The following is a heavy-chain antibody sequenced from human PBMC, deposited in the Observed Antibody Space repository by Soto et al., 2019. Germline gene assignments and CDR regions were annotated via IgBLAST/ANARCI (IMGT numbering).Heavy chain of an antibody. J-gene: IGHJ4*02. Sequence: PGWSLRLSCASSVFTFISYSMSWVRQAPGKGLEWVSGFRSSGDGGTTYYADSVKGRFTISRDNSKNTLFLQMNSLRAEDTAIYYCAKKVNSGPGSQYFDYWGQGTLVTVSS. D-gene: IGHD3-10*01. CDR2: FRSSGDGGTT. V-gene: IGHV3-23*01. CDR3: AKKVNSGPGSQYFDY. CDR1: VFTFISYS.